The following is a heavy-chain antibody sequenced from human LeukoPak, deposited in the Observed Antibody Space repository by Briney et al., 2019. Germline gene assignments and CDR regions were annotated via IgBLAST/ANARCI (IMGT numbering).Heavy chain of an antibody. V-gene: IGHV4-4*07. CDR3: ARGDYYDGGGRNWFDP. D-gene: IGHD3-16*01. CDR1: GGSMSSYY. J-gene: IGHJ5*02. Sequence: ETLSLTCTVSGGSMSSYYWSFIRQPAGKGLEWIGRVHTSWTTYYNPSLKSRVTMSVDTSRNQFSLWLTSVTAADTAVYYCARGDYYDGGGRNWFDPWGQGTLVTVSS. CDR2: VHTSWTT.